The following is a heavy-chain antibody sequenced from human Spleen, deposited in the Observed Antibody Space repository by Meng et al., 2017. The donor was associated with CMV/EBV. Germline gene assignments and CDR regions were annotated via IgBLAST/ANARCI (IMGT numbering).Heavy chain of an antibody. J-gene: IGHJ6*02. CDR3: ARRVRYDFWTGYYTDVGYGLDV. CDR1: GFSLSSYW. D-gene: IGHD3-3*01. CDR2: IRQDGSDK. V-gene: IGHV3-7*01. Sequence: GESLKISCAASGFSLSSYWMSWVRQAPGKGLEWVANIRQDGSDKYYADSVKGRFTMSRDNAKNSLYLQMDSLRAEDAAIYYCARRVRYDFWTGYYTDVGYGLDVWGQGTAVTVSS.